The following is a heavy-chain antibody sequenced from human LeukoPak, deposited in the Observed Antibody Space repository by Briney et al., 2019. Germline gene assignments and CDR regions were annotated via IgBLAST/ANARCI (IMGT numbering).Heavy chain of an antibody. V-gene: IGHV4-59*01. Sequence: PSETLSLTCTVSGGSISSYYWSWIRQPPGKGLEWIGYIYYSGSTNYSPPLKSRLTISVDTSKNQFSLKLSSVTAADTAVYYCARTYGSSGLGYFDLWGRGTLVTVSS. J-gene: IGHJ2*01. D-gene: IGHD6-13*01. CDR2: IYYSGST. CDR3: ARTYGSSGLGYFDL. CDR1: GGSISSYY.